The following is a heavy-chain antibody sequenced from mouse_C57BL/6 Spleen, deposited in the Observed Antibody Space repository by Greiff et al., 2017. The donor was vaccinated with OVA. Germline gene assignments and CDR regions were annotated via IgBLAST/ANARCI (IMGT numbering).Heavy chain of an antibody. CDR2: IYPGDGDT. V-gene: IGHV1-82*01. CDR3: ADSSGHYLDY. J-gene: IGHJ2*01. CDR1: GYAFSSSW. D-gene: IGHD3-2*02. Sequence: QVQLKQSGPELVKPGASVKISCKASGYAFSSSWMNWVKQRPGKGLEWIGRIYPGDGDTNYNGKFKGKATLTADKSSSTAYMQLSSLTSEDSAVYFCADSSGHYLDYWGQGTTLTVSS.